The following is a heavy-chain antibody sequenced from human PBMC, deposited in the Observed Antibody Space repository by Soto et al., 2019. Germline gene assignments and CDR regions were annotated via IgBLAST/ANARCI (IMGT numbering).Heavy chain of an antibody. D-gene: IGHD6-13*01. CDR1: GFTFTSYA. Sequence: PGGSLRLSCAASGFTFTSYAMHWVRQAPGKGLEWVAVISYDGSNKYYADNVKGRYTISRDNSKNTLYLQMNSLRAEDTAVYYCARDIHLYSSSWYVFDYWGQGTLVTVSS. CDR3: ARDIHLYSSSWYVFDY. CDR2: ISYDGSNK. V-gene: IGHV3-30-3*01. J-gene: IGHJ4*02.